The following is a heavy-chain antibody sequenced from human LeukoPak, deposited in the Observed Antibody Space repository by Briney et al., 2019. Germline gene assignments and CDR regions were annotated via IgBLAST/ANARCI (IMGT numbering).Heavy chain of an antibody. D-gene: IGHD3-22*01. CDR2: VYTTGST. CDR1: GGSISSGSYY. J-gene: IGHJ4*02. CDR3: ARHEGVIVVVTPFDY. V-gene: IGHV4-61*02. Sequence: PSETLSLTCAVSGGSISSGSYYWSWIRQPAGKGLDWIGRVYTTGSTNYNPSLKSRVTISLDTSKNHFSLKLSSVTAADTAVYYCARHEGVIVVVTPFDYWGQGTLVTVSS.